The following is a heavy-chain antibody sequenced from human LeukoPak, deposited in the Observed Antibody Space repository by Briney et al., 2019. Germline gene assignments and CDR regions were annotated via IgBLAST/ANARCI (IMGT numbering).Heavy chain of an antibody. V-gene: IGHV3-7*01. CDR1: GFSFSSYW. CDR2: IKQDESER. D-gene: IGHD3-22*01. CDR3: AVLNYYDSSGYYPDY. Sequence: GGSLRLSCEGSGFSFSSYWMTWVRQSPGKGPEWVANIKQDESERYTVDSVKGRFTISRDNAKNSVYLHMNSLRAEDTAVYYCAVLNYYDSSGYYPDYWGQGTLVTVSS. J-gene: IGHJ4*02.